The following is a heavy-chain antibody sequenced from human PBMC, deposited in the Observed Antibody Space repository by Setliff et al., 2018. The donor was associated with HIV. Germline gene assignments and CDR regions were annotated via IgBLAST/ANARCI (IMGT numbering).Heavy chain of an antibody. J-gene: IGHJ4*02. CDR2: IYPGDSDT. CDR3: ARLDGISVAGTADF. CDR1: GYSFNTYW. V-gene: IGHV5-51*01. D-gene: IGHD6-19*01. Sequence: GESLKISCKGSGYSFNTYWIGWVRQMSGKGLEWMGIIYPGDSDTRYSPSFEGQVTMSVGKSITTAYLQWNSLKVSDTAMYYCARLDGISVAGTADFWGQGTLVTVSS.